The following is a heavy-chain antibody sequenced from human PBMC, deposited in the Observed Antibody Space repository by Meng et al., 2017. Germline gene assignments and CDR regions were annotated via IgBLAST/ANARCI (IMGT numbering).Heavy chain of an antibody. V-gene: IGHV3-72*01. D-gene: IGHD1-26*01. CDR2: TRNKANSYTT. Sequence: GESLKISCAASGFTFSDHYMDGLRQAPGKGLEWVGRTRNKANSYTTEYAASVKGRFTISRDDSRNSLYLQMNSLRTEDTAVYYCARVWNTGSFYGLYNWGQGTLVTVSS. CDR1: GFTFSDHY. J-gene: IGHJ4*02. CDR3: ARVWNTGSFYGLYN.